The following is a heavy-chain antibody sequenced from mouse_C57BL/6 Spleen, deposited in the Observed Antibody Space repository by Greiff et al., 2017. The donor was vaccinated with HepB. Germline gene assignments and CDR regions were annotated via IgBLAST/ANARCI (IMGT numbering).Heavy chain of an antibody. CDR2: ISYSGST. CDR1: GYSITSDY. D-gene: IGHD2-4*01. Sequence: EVKLVESGPGLAKPSQTLSLTCSVTGYSITSDYWNWIRKFPGNKLEYMGYISYSGSTYYNPSLKSRISITRDTSKNQYYLQLNSVTTEDTATYYCARLDDSYYYAMDYWGQGTSVTVSS. V-gene: IGHV3-8*01. CDR3: ARLDDSYYYAMDY. J-gene: IGHJ4*01.